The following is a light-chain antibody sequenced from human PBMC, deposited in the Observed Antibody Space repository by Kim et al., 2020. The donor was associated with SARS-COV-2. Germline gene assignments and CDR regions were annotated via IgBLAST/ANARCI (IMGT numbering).Light chain of an antibody. CDR1: NIGTKS. V-gene: IGLV3-21*04. CDR2: YDD. CDR3: QVWDTTDDHVV. Sequence: SYELTQPPSVSVAPGKTARVTCGGNNIGTKSVHWYQQRPGQAPVLVIFYDDDRPSGIPERFSGSNSGNTATLTISRAEAGDEADYYCQVWDTTDDHVVFGGGTTLTVL. J-gene: IGLJ2*01.